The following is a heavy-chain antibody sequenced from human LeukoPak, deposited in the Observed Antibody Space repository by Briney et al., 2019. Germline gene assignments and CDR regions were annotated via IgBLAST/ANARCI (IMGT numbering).Heavy chain of an antibody. Sequence: ASVKVSCXASGGTFSSYAISWVRLALGQGLEWMGGIIPIFGTANYAQKFQGRVTITADESTSTAYMELSSLRSEDTAVYYCASQDREDVFWSGSIYWFDPWGQGTLVTVSS. D-gene: IGHD3-3*01. CDR3: ASQDREDVFWSGSIYWFDP. V-gene: IGHV1-69*01. J-gene: IGHJ5*02. CDR1: GGTFSSYA. CDR2: IIPIFGTA.